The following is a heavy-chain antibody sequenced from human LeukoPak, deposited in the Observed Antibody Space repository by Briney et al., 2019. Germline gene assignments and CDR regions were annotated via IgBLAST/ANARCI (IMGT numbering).Heavy chain of an antibody. CDR3: ARDEGRGDCSSTSCYRYGMDV. CDR1: GGTFSSYA. Sequence: SVKVSCKASGGTFSSYAISWVRQAPGQGLEWMGGIIPIFGTANYAQKFQGRVTITADESTSTAYMELSSLRSEDTAVYYCARDEGRGDCSSTSCYRYGMDVWGKGTTVTVSS. J-gene: IGHJ6*04. D-gene: IGHD2-2*02. CDR2: IIPIFGTA. V-gene: IGHV1-69*01.